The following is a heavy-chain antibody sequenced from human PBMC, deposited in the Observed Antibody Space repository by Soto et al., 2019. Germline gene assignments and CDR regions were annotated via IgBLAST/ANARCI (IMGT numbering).Heavy chain of an antibody. J-gene: IGHJ4*02. D-gene: IGHD6-6*01. CDR3: ARRRGYSSSASLYFDY. CDR1: GGSFSGYY. CDR2: INHSGST. V-gene: IGHV4-34*01. Sequence: SETLSLTCAVYGGSFSGYYWSWIRQPPGKGLEWIGEINHSGSTNYNPSLKSRVTISVDTSKNQFSLKLSSVTAADTAVYYCARRRGYSSSASLYFDYWGQGTLVTV.